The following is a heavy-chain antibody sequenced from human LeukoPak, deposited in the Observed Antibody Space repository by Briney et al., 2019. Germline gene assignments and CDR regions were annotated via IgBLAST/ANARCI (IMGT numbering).Heavy chain of an antibody. V-gene: IGHV3-23*01. J-gene: IGHJ4*02. Sequence: GGSLRLSCAASGFTYATYAMSWVRQAPGKGLKWVSGITGSGRTTYYADSVKGRFTISRDNSKNTLYLQMNSLRAEDTAVYYCARERYFDYWGQGTLVTVSS. CDR1: GFTYATYA. CDR2: ITGSGRTT. CDR3: ARERYFDY.